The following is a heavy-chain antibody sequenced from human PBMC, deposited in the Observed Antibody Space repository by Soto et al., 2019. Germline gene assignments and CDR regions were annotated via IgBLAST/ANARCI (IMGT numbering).Heavy chain of an antibody. CDR2: ISAYNGDT. D-gene: IGHD6-13*01. V-gene: IGHV1-18*01. CDR1: GYTFISYG. Sequence: ASVKVSCKASGYTFISYGISWVRQAPGQGLEWMGWISAYNGDTDYGQKLQGRVTMTTDTSTTTAYMELRSLRSDDTAVYYCARDLSTGYSSSWYGRSSLDYWGQGTLVTVSS. J-gene: IGHJ4*02. CDR3: ARDLSTGYSSSWYGRSSLDY.